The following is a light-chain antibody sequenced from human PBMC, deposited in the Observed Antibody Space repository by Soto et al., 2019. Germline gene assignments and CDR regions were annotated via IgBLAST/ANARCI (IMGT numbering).Light chain of an antibody. CDR1: QSLVYSDGNTY. CDR2: KVS. J-gene: IGKJ1*01. Sequence: DVVMTQSPLSLPVTLGQPASISCRSSQSLVYSDGNTYLTWFQQRPGQSPRRLIYKVSNRDSGVPDRFSGGGSGTDFTLKISRVEAEDVGVYYCLQGSHWPRTFGQGTKVEIK. V-gene: IGKV2-30*01. CDR3: LQGSHWPRT.